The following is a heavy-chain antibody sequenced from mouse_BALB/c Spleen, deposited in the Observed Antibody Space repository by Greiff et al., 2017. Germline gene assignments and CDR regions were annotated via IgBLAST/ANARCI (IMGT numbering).Heavy chain of an antibody. J-gene: IGHJ2*01. D-gene: IGHD2-2*01. CDR3: ARAGYDFYYFDY. Sequence: VQRVESGPGLVAPSQSLSITCTVSGFSLTGYGVNWVRQPPGKGLEWLGMIWGDGSTDYNSALKSRLSISKDNSKSQVFLKMNSLQTDDTARYYCARAGYDFYYFDYWGQGTTLTVSS. CDR1: GFSLTGYG. V-gene: IGHV2-6-7*01. CDR2: IWGDGST.